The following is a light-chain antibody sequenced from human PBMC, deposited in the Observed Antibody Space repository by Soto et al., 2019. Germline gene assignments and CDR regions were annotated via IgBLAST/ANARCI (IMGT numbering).Light chain of an antibody. V-gene: IGKV3-20*01. CDR1: QVVRSDY. CDR3: QQYDASPT. CDR2: GAS. Sequence: VLTQSPGTLSLSPGERATLSCRASQVVRSDYLAWYQQKPGQAPRLLMYGASSRATGTPDRFTGGGSGTDFTLTISKLEPEDLAVYFCQQYDASPTFGGGTKVEIK. J-gene: IGKJ4*01.